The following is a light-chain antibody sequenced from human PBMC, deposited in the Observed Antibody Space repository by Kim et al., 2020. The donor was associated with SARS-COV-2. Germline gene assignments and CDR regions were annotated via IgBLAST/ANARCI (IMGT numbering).Light chain of an antibody. CDR1: QSIGIS. CDR3: QQRNNWPPAVT. Sequence: PGEGAILSCRASQSIGISLGWSQHKPGQAPRLLIYDAAIRAAGIPDRFSGGGSGTDFTLTIGNLEPEDFAVYYCQQRNNWPPAVTFGGGTKVDIK. J-gene: IGKJ4*01. V-gene: IGKV3-11*01. CDR2: DAA.